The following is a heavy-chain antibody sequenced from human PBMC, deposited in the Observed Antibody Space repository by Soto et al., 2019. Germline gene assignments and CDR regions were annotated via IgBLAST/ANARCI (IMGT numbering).Heavy chain of an antibody. Sequence: QVQLVESGGGVVQPGRSLRLSCAASGFPFRSYAMHWVRQAPGKGLEWVAVISYDGNNKYYADSVKGRFTISRDNSKNTVYLQMNSLRAEDTAVYYCAKDRYAAVGAGFRAPPYFDYWGPGTLVPVSS. CDR2: ISYDGNNK. CDR1: GFPFRSYA. CDR3: AKDRYAAVGAGFRAPPYFDY. J-gene: IGHJ4*02. D-gene: IGHD6-13*01. V-gene: IGHV3-30*18.